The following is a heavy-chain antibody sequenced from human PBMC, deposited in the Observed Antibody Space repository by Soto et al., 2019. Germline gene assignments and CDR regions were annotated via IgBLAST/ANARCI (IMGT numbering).Heavy chain of an antibody. V-gene: IGHV1-69*06. Sequence: AVKVSCKASGGTFSRYAISWVRQAPGQGLEWMGGIIPIFGTANYAQKFQGRVTITADKSTSTAYMELSSLRSEDTAVYYCATRTITGTITPIYYFDYWGQGTLVTVSS. D-gene: IGHD1-7*01. CDR2: IIPIFGTA. J-gene: IGHJ4*02. CDR1: GGTFSRYA. CDR3: ATRTITGTITPIYYFDY.